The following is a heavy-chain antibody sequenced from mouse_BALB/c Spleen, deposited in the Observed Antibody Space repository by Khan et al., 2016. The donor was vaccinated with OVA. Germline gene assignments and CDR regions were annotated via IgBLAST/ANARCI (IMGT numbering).Heavy chain of an antibody. CDR3: ARDRIEY. J-gene: IGHJ2*01. Sequence: VQLQQSGAELAKPGASVKMSCKASGYTFTTYWMHWVKQRPGQGLEWIGYINPTSGYTDYNQKFKDKATLTADKSSSTAYMQLSSLTSDDSADYYCARDRIEYWGQGTTLTVSS. V-gene: IGHV1-7*01. CDR1: GYTFTTYW. CDR2: INPTSGYT.